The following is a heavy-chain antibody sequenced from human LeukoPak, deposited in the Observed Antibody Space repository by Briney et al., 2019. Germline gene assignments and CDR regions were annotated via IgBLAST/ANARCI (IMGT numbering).Heavy chain of an antibody. J-gene: IGHJ4*02. CDR3: ARDRFGDSSGY. CDR1: GGSISSSSYY. Sequence: SETLSLTCTVSGGSISSSSYYWGWIRQPPGKGLEWIGSIYYSGSTYYNPSLKRRVTISVDTSKNQFSLKLSSVTAADTAVYYCARDRFGDSSGYWGQGTLVTVSS. D-gene: IGHD3-10*01. V-gene: IGHV4-39*07. CDR2: IYYSGST.